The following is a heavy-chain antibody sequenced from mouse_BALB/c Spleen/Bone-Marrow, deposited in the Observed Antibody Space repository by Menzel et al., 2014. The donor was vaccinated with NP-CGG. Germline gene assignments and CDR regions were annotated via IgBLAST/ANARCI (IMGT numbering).Heavy chain of an antibody. V-gene: IGHV5-9-3*01. Sequence: EVKVVESGGGLVKPGGSLKLSCAASGFTFSSYAMSWVRQTPEKRLEWVATISSGGSYTYYPDSVKGRFTISRDDAKKALYLKMRSLRYEDTAMYCCARHGITRLLDYWGQGSTLTVSS. CDR1: GFTFSSYA. CDR2: ISSGGSYT. J-gene: IGHJ2*01. CDR3: ARHGITRLLDY. D-gene: IGHD2-4*01.